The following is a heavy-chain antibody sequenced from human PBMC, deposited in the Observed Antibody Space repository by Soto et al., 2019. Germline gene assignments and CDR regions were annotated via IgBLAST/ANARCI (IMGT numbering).Heavy chain of an antibody. V-gene: IGHV1-69*13. Sequence: SVKVSCKASGGTFSSYALSWVRQAPGQGLEWMGGIIPIFGTANYAQKFQGRVTITADESTSTAYMELSSLRSEDTAVYYCARDRWGSGRQKRAYYYYYYGMDVWGQGTTVTVSS. D-gene: IGHD3-10*01. CDR1: GGTFSSYA. J-gene: IGHJ6*02. CDR3: ARDRWGSGRQKRAYYYYYYGMDV. CDR2: IIPIFGTA.